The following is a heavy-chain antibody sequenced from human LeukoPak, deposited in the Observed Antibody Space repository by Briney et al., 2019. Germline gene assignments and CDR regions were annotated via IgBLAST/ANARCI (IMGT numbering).Heavy chain of an antibody. CDR1: GFTFSSYS. D-gene: IGHD6-13*01. V-gene: IGHV3-21*01. J-gene: IGHJ4*01. CDR3: ARPLAAAGLYYFDY. Sequence: GGSLRLSCAASGFTFSSYSMNWVRQAPGKGLEWVSSISSSSSYIYYADSVKGRFTISRDNAKNSLYLQMNSLRAEGTAVYYCARPLAAAGLYYFDYWGQEPWSPSPQ. CDR2: ISSSSSYI.